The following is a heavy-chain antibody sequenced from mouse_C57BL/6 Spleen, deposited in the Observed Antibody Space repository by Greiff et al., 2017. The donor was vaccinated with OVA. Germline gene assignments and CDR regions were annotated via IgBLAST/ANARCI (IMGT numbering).Heavy chain of an antibody. D-gene: IGHD1-1*01. Sequence: EVKLVESGPELVKPGASVKMSCKASGYTFTDYNMHWVKQSHGKSLEWIGYINPNNGGTSYNQKFKGKATLTVNKSSSTAYMELRSLTSEDSAVYYCARLVITTVVGLSDVWGTGTTVTVSS. CDR1: GYTFTDYN. CDR2: INPNNGGT. V-gene: IGHV1-22*01. CDR3: ARLVITTVVGLSDV. J-gene: IGHJ1*03.